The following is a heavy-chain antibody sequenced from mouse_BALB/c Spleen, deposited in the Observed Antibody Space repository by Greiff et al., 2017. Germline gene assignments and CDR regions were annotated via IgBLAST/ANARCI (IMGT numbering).Heavy chain of an antibody. CDR1: GFNIKDYY. D-gene: IGHD4-1*02. V-gene: IGHV14-4*02. J-gene: IGHJ2*01. CDR2: IDPENGDT. Sequence: VHVKQSGAELVRSGASVKLSCTASGFNIKDYYMHWVKQRPEQGLEWIGWIDPENGDTEYAPKFQGKATMTADTSSNTAYLQLSSLTSEDTAVYYCNTQLGRNYWGQGTTLTVSS. CDR3: NTQLGRNY.